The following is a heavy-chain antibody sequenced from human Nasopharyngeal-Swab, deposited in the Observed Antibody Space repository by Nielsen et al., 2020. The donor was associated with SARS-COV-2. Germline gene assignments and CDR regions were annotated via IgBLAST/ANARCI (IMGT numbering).Heavy chain of an antibody. CDR1: GYTFTGYF. Sequence: ASVKVSCKASGYTFTGYFMHWVRQAPRQGLEWMGRINPNTGGTNYPQKFQGRVTMTRDTSISTVYMELNSLRSDDTVVYYCARAYGSGSSTDSYYFDYWGQGTLVTVSS. CDR3: ARAYGSGSSTDSYYFDY. J-gene: IGHJ4*02. CDR2: INPNTGGT. D-gene: IGHD3-10*01. V-gene: IGHV1-2*05.